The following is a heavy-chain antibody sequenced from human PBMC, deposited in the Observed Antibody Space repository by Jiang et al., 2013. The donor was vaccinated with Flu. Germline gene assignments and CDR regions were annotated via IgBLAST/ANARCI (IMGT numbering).Heavy chain of an antibody. CDR1: GASISSGGNY. Sequence: GPGLVKPSQTLSLTCTVSGASISSGGNYWNWIRQHPGKGLEWIGYIYYSGSTYYNPSLKSRAIISMETSKNQFSLKLSSVTAADTAVYYCARDSLRLYDFPLWGRGTLVTVSS. D-gene: IGHD2-2*02. CDR3: ARDSLRLYDFPL. J-gene: IGHJ2*01. V-gene: IGHV4-31*03. CDR2: IYYSGST.